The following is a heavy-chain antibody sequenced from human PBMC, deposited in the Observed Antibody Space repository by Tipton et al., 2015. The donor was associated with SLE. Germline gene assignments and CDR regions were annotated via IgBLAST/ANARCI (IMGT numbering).Heavy chain of an antibody. CDR1: GFTFSSYS. V-gene: IGHV3-48*01. CDR3: ARDRANYYGSGSSGAFDI. Sequence: SLRLSCAASGFTFSSYSMNWVRQAPGKGLEWVSYISSSSSTIYYADSVKGRFTISRDNAKNSLYLQMNSLRAEDTAVYYCARDRANYYGSGSSGAFDIWGQGTMVTVSS. D-gene: IGHD3-10*01. J-gene: IGHJ3*02. CDR2: ISSSSSTI.